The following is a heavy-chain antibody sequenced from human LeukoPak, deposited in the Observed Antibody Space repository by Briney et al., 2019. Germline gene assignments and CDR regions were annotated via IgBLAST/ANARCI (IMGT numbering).Heavy chain of an antibody. CDR2: IIPILGIA. Sequence: SVKVSCKASGGTFSSYAISWVRQAPGQGLEWMGRIIPILGIANYAQKFQGRVTITADKSTSTAYMELSSLRSEDTAVYYCARAPMVRGALDAFDIWGQGTMVTVSS. CDR3: ARAPMVRGALDAFDI. V-gene: IGHV1-69*04. D-gene: IGHD3-10*01. J-gene: IGHJ3*02. CDR1: GGTFSSYA.